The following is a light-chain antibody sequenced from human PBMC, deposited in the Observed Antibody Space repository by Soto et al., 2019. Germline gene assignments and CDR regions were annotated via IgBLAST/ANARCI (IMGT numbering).Light chain of an antibody. J-gene: IGLJ1*01. V-gene: IGLV2-11*01. CDR3: CSDAGSYTYV. Sequence: QSALTQPRSVSGSPGQSVTISCTGTSSDVGGYNYVSWYQHHPGKAPKLMIYDVTKRPSGVPDRFSASKSGNTASLTISGLQAGDEADYYCCSDAGSYTYVFGTGTKLTVL. CDR2: DVT. CDR1: SSDVGGYNY.